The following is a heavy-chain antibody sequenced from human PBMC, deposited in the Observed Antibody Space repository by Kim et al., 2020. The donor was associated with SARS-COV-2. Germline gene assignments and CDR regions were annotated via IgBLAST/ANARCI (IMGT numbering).Heavy chain of an antibody. Sequence: GGSLRLSCAASGFTFSSYWMHWVRQTPGKGLVWVSRINSAGTTTTYADSVKGRFTISRDNARDTLSLQMSSLRDDDTAVYYCVRGGVTGSLLDQWGQGNL. CDR3: VRGGVTGSLLDQ. D-gene: IGHD1-1*01. CDR2: INSAGTTT. V-gene: IGHV3-74*03. CDR1: GFTFSSYW. J-gene: IGHJ1*01.